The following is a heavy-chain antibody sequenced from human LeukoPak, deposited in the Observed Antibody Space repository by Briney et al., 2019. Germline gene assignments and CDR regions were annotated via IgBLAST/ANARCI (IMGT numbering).Heavy chain of an antibody. J-gene: IGHJ3*02. V-gene: IGHV4-34*01. CDR2: INHSGST. CDR3: ARELAITFGGVIVMSGAFDI. Sequence: SETLSLTCAVYGGSFSGYYWSWIRQPPGKGLEWIGEINHSGSTNYNPSPKSRVTISVDTSKNQFSLKLSSVTAADTAVYYCARELAITFGGVIVMSGAFDIWGQGTMVTVSS. D-gene: IGHD3-16*02. CDR1: GGSFSGYY.